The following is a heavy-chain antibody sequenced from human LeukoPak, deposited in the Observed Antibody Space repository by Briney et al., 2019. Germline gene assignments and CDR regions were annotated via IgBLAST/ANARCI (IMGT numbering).Heavy chain of an antibody. CDR3: ARDALTAYGMDV. CDR2: IYSGRST. Sequence: GGSLRLSCAASGFTVSSNYMSWVRQAPGKGLEWVSVIYSGRSTYYADSVKGRFTISRDNSKNTLYLQMNSLRAEDTAVYYCARDALTAYGMDVWGQGTAVTVSS. J-gene: IGHJ6*02. D-gene: IGHD1-14*01. V-gene: IGHV3-66*01. CDR1: GFTVSSNY.